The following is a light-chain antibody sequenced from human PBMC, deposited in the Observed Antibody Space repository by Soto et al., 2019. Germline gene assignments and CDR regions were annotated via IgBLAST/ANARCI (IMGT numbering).Light chain of an antibody. CDR1: QSVSSPY. J-gene: IGKJ3*01. CDR2: DAS. V-gene: IGKV3-20*01. Sequence: EVVLTQSPVTLSLSPGERATLSCRASQSVSSPYLAWYQQKPGQPPRRLIYDASSRATDIPDRFIGSGSGTEFTLTIARLAPEDFAMYYCQQYGSSPFTFGPGTKVDI. CDR3: QQYGSSPFT.